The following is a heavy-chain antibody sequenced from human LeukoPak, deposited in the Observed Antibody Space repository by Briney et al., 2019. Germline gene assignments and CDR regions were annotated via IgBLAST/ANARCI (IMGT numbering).Heavy chain of an antibody. J-gene: IGHJ5*01. CDR3: ARDRSGSSWFDY. Sequence: GASVKVSCKASGYTFSSYVISWVRQAPGQGLEWMGWISAYNGNTEYAQELQGRVTMTTDTSTSTAYMELRSLTSDDTAVYYCARDRSGSSWFDYWGQGTLVTVSS. D-gene: IGHD1-26*01. CDR2: ISAYNGNT. V-gene: IGHV1-18*01. CDR1: GYTFSSYV.